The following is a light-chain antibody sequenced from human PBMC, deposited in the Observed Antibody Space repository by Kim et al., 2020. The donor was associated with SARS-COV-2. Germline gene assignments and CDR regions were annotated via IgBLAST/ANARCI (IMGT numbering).Light chain of an antibody. CDR1: QGISNS. J-gene: IGKJ1*01. V-gene: IGKV1-27*01. CDR3: QRYDTAPRT. Sequence: DIQMTQSPSSLSASVGDRVTITCRASQGISNSLAWYQQKPGKVPKLLIYAASTLQSGVLSRFSGSGSGTDFTLTVSSLQPEDVATYYCQRYDTAPRTFGQGTKVEIK. CDR2: AAS.